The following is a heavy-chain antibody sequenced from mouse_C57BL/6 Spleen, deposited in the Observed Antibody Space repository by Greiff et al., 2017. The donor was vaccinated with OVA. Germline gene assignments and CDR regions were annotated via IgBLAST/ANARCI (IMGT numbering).Heavy chain of an antibody. CDR3: ARHYGPAMDY. D-gene: IGHD1-2*01. J-gene: IGHJ4*01. CDR2: ISGGGGNT. CDR1: GFTFSSYT. V-gene: IGHV5-9*01. Sequence: EVKVVESGGGLVKPGGSLKLSCAASGFTFSSYTMSWVRQTPEKRLEWVATISGGGGNTYYPDSVKGRFTISRDNAKNTLYLQMSSLRSEDTALYYCARHYGPAMDYWGQGTSVTVSS.